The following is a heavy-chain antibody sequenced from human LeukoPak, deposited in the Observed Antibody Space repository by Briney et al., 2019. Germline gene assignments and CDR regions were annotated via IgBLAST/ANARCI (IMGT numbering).Heavy chain of an antibody. Sequence: SSVKVSCKASGGTFSNYAINWVRQAPGQGLEWIGGITPIFGTANYAQRFQGRVTITADESTSTAYMELSSLRSEDTAVYYCARWAGYCSITNCYTAFDYWGQGTLVTVSS. CDR2: ITPIFGTA. V-gene: IGHV1-69*01. CDR3: ARWAGYCSITNCYTAFDY. CDR1: GGTFSNYA. J-gene: IGHJ4*02. D-gene: IGHD2-2*02.